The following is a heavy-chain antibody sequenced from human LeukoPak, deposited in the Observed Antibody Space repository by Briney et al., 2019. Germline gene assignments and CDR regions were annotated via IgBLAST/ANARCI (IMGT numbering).Heavy chain of an antibody. CDR2: IWYDASNK. Sequence: GGSLTLSCAASGFTFSSFGMHWVRQAPGKGLEWVAVIWYDASNKYYADSVKGRFTISRDNSKNTLYLQMNSLRDDDTAVYYCVRGVGVSRFNYFDPWGQGTLVTVSS. CDR1: GFTFSSFG. J-gene: IGHJ5*02. CDR3: VRGVGVSRFNYFDP. D-gene: IGHD1-26*01. V-gene: IGHV3-33*01.